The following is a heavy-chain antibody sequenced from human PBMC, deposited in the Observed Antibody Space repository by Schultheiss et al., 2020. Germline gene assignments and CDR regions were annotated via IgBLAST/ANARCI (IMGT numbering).Heavy chain of an antibody. CDR2: IYHSGST. CDR3: ARTSGSYWLDY. Sequence: SETLSLTCTVSGGSISSYYWSWIRQPAGKGLEWIGEIYHSGSTNYNPSLKSRVTISVDTSKNQFSLKLSSVTAADTAVYYCARTSGSYWLDYWGQGTLVTVSS. D-gene: IGHD1-26*01. J-gene: IGHJ4*02. CDR1: GGSISSYY. V-gene: IGHV4-59*01.